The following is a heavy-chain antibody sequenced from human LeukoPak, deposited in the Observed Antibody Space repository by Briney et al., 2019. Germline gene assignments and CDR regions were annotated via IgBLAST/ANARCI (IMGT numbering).Heavy chain of an antibody. CDR3: AKGASVPAALDY. V-gene: IGHV3-30*02. D-gene: IGHD2-2*01. Sequence: GGSLRLSCAASGFTFSSYGMHWVRQAPGKGLEWVAFIRYDGSNKHYADSVKGRFTISRDNSKNTLYLQMNSLRAEDTAVYYCAKGASVPAALDYWGQGTLVTVSS. CDR1: GFTFSSYG. J-gene: IGHJ4*02. CDR2: IRYDGSNK.